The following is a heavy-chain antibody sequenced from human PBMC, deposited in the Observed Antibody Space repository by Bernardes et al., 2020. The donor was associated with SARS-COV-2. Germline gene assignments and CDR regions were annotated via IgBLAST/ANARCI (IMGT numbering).Heavy chain of an antibody. D-gene: IGHD3-22*01. CDR3: AIGYYDTSGYFDD. V-gene: IGHV3-21*01. CDR2: ISSGDTYI. J-gene: IGHJ5*02. Sequence: GGSLRLFCAASGFTFSIYSMNWVRQAPGKGLEWVSSISSGDTYINYADSVKGRFTISRDNAKNSLYLQMNSLRAEDTAVYYCAIGYYDTSGYFDDWGQGTLVTVSS. CDR1: GFTFSIYS.